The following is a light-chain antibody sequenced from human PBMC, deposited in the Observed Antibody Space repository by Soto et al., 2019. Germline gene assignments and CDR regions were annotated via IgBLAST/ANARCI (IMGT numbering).Light chain of an antibody. J-gene: IGLJ3*02. V-gene: IGLV2-14*01. CDR3: SSITSTSTQV. Sequence: QSALTQPASVSGSLGQSITISCTGTSSDVGGYNYVSWYQQHPGKVPKLMIYEVNKRPSGVSNRFSGSKSANTASLTISGLQADDEADYYCSSITSTSTQVFGGGTKLTVL. CDR2: EVN. CDR1: SSDVGGYNY.